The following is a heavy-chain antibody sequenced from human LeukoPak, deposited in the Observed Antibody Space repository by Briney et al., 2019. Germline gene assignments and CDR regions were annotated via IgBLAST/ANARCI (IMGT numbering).Heavy chain of an antibody. D-gene: IGHD3-10*01. CDR3: ARSPLWFGEPDAFDI. J-gene: IGHJ3*02. CDR1: GSRFTSYW. V-gene: IGHV5-51*01. CDR2: IYPGDSDT. Sequence: GASLKISCKGSGSRFTSYWIGWVRQMPGKGLEWMGIIYPGDSDTRYSPSFQGQVTISADKSISTAYLQWSSLKASDTAMYYCARSPLWFGEPDAFDIWGQGTMVTVSS.